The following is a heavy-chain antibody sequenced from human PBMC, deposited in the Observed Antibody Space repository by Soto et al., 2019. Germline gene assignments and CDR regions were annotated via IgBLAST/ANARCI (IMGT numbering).Heavy chain of an antibody. V-gene: IGHV4-59*01. CDR1: GGSISSYY. CDR3: ARVVRGVKAFDI. D-gene: IGHD3-10*01. J-gene: IGHJ3*02. CDR2: IYYSGST. Sequence: SSETLSLTCTVSGGSISSYYWSWIRQPPGKGLEWIGYIYYSGSTNYNPSLKSRVTISVDTSKNQFSLKLSSVTAADTAVYYCARVVRGVKAFDIWGQGTMVTVSS.